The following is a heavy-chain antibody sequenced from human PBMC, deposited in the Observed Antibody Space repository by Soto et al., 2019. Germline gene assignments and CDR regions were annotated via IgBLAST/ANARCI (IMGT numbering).Heavy chain of an antibody. D-gene: IGHD2-2*01. CDR2: IIPIFGTA. CDR1: GGTFSSYA. Sequence: QVQLVQSGAEVKKPGSSVKVSCKASGGTFSSYAISWVRQAPGQGLEWMGGIIPIFGTANYAQKFQGRVTITADESTSTAYMELSSLRSEDTAVYYCAREYRPINTPGDYYYYYGMDVWGQGTTVTVSS. J-gene: IGHJ6*02. CDR3: AREYRPINTPGDYYYYYGMDV. V-gene: IGHV1-69*01.